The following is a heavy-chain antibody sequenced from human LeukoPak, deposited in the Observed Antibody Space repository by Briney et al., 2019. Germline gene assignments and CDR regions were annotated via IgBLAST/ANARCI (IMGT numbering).Heavy chain of an antibody. V-gene: IGHV4-39*07. D-gene: IGHD1-26*01. Sequence: SETLSLTCTVSGGSISSSSYYWGWIRQPPGKGLEWIGSIYYSGSTYYSPSLKSRVTMSLDASKNQFSLELSSVTPADTAVYYCARGGNYWPQWWFDPWGRGTLVSVSS. CDR3: ARGGNYWPQWWFDP. J-gene: IGHJ5*02. CDR1: GGSISSSSYY. CDR2: IYYSGST.